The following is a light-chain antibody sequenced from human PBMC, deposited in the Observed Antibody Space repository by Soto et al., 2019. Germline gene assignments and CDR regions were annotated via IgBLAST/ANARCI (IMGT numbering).Light chain of an antibody. CDR1: QSVSNNY. V-gene: IGKV3-20*01. J-gene: IGKJ1*01. CDR2: GAS. Sequence: EIVLTHFPGTLSLSPGERATLSCRASQSVSNNYLAWYQQKPGQAPRLVIFGASNRATGIPDRFSASGSGTEFTLTIRRLEPEDVAVYYCQQYATSPLTFGHGTTVDIK. CDR3: QQYATSPLT.